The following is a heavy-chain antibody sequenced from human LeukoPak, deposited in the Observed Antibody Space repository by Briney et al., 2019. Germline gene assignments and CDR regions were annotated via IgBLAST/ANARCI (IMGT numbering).Heavy chain of an antibody. CDR2: LSGSGDRT. Sequence: GGSLRLSCATSGFTFSTYAMSWVRQAPGKGLEWVSTLSGSGDRTFNADSVKGRFTISRDNSRNTLYLQLNSLRAEDTAVYYCAKGSSTSSRSGIDYWGQGTLVAVSS. CDR1: GFTFSTYA. V-gene: IGHV3-23*01. D-gene: IGHD2-2*01. CDR3: AKGSSTSSRSGIDY. J-gene: IGHJ4*02.